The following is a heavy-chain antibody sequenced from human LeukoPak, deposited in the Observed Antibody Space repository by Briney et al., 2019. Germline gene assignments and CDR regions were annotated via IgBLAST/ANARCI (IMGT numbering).Heavy chain of an antibody. D-gene: IGHD6-13*01. Sequence: PSETLSLTCTVSGGSFSSSDYDWGWIPQPPGKGLEGVGTIYYSATSNYRGTSYCKPSVKSQDTICVVPAKNQYSLELRSVTAAGPALYYCARQEGSTWEYNWFDPWGGGTLVRVPS. CDR3: ARQEGSTWEYNWFDP. J-gene: IGHJ5*02. CDR2: IYYSATSNYRGTS. CDR1: GGSFSSSDYD. V-gene: IGHV4-39*01.